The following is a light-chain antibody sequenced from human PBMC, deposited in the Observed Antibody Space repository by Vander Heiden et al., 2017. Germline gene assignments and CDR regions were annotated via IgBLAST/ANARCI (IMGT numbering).Light chain of an antibody. CDR2: GAS. CDR3: QQSLSTPVT. Sequence: DIPRTQSPPSLSAFVVYTVTITCLASQSISAHLNWYQQKPGKAPKLLIYGASRMQSGVPSRFTGSGSGAEFTLTITSLQPEDFAIYYCQQSLSTPVTFGHGTKVEIK. CDR1: QSISAH. V-gene: IGKV1-39*01. J-gene: IGKJ1*01.